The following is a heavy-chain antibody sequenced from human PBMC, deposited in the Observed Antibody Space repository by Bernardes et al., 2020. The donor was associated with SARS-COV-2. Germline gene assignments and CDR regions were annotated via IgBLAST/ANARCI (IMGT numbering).Heavy chain of an antibody. J-gene: IGHJ6*02. CDR1: GGPIGSHY. D-gene: IGHD6-13*01. V-gene: IGHV4-59*11. Sequence: SETLSLTCTVSGGPIGSHYWSWIRQSPGKELEWIGNVYFTGNTNHNPSLRSRAIIGIDTSKSQFSLRLNSVTAADAAVYYCARDVFLGSSWDQSYYGMDVWGQGTTVTVSS. CDR2: VYFTGNT. CDR3: ARDVFLGSSWDQSYYGMDV.